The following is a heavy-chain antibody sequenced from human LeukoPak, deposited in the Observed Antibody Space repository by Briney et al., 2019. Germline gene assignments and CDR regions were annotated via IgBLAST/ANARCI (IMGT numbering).Heavy chain of an antibody. J-gene: IGHJ4*02. CDR1: GFTFSSYA. D-gene: IGHD5-12*01. CDR2: ISGSGYST. V-gene: IGHV3-23*01. Sequence: PGGSLRLSCAASGFTFSSYAMSWVRQAPGKGLEWVSAISGSGYSTYYADSVKGWFTISRDNSKNTLYLQMNSLRAEDTAAYYCAKEAGYSGYDYPDYWGQGTLVTVSS. CDR3: AKEAGYSGYDYPDY.